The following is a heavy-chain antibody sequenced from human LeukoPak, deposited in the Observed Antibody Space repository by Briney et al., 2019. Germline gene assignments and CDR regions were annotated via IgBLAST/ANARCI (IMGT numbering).Heavy chain of an antibody. J-gene: IGHJ3*02. Sequence: PSETLSLTCTVSGGSISSSSYYWGWIRQPPGKGLEWSGSIYYSGSTYYNPSLKSRVTISVDTSKNQFSLKLSSVTAADTAVYYCARRSSYYYDSRGAFDIWGQGTMVTVSS. CDR2: IYYSGST. CDR1: GGSISSSSYY. V-gene: IGHV4-39*01. D-gene: IGHD3-22*01. CDR3: ARRSSYYYDSRGAFDI.